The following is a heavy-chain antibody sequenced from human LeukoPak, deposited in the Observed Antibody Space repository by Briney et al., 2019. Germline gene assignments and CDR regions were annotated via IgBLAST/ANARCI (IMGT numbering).Heavy chain of an antibody. J-gene: IGHJ4*02. D-gene: IGHD6-13*01. V-gene: IGHV4-4*07. CDR2: IYTSGST. Sequence: SETLSLTCTVSGGSISSFYWSWIQQPAGKGLEWIGRIYTSGSTNYNPSLKSRVTMSLDTSKNQFSLKLSSVTAADTAVYFCARDVVAAAGTWDYWGQGTLVTVSS. CDR1: GGSISSFY. CDR3: ARDVVAAAGTWDY.